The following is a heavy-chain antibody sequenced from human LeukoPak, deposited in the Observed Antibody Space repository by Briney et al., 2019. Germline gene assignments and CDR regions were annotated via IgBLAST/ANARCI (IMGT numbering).Heavy chain of an antibody. V-gene: IGHV3-66*01. CDR2: IYSGGST. CDR1: GFTVSSKY. J-gene: IGHJ2*01. CDR3: ARDERSWYFDL. Sequence: GGSLRLSCAASGFTVSSKYMNWVRQAPGKGLEWVSVIYSGGSTYYADSVKGRFTISRDNSKNTLYLQMNSLSAEDTAVYYCARDERSWYFDLWGRGTLITVSS. D-gene: IGHD1-1*01.